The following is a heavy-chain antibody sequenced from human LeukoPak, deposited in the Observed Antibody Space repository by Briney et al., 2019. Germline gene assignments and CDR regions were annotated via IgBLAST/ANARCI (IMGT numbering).Heavy chain of an antibody. V-gene: IGHV3-7*03. J-gene: IGHJ5*01. Sequence: GGSLRLSCAASGFTGSHNYMSWVRQAPGKGLEWVANIKQDGSEKHYVDSVKGRFTISRDNAKNSLYLQMDSLRAEDTAIYYCARDANAGYSVNWFDPWGQGTLVTVSS. CDR1: GFTGSHNY. CDR3: ARDANAGYSVNWFDP. CDR2: IKQDGSEK. D-gene: IGHD5/OR15-5a*01.